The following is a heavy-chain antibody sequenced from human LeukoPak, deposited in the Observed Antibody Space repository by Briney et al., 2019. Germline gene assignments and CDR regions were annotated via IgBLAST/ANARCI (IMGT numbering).Heavy chain of an antibody. CDR3: ARHKIESGHYTAFDF. Sequence: PSETLPLTCTVSGGSISSYYWSWIRQPPGKGLEWIGYISYSGSTNYSPSLKSRVTISVDTSKNQFSLKLNSVTAADTAVYYCARHKIESGHYTAFDFWGPGILVTVSS. CDR1: GGSISSYY. V-gene: IGHV4-59*08. J-gene: IGHJ4*02. D-gene: IGHD3-3*01. CDR2: ISYSGST.